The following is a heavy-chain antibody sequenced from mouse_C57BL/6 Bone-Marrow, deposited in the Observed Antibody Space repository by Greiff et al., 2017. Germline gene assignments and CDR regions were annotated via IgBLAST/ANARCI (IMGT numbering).Heavy chain of an antibody. J-gene: IGHJ1*03. Sequence: QVQLQQPGAELVKPGASVKLSCKASGYTFTSYWMHWVKQRPGQGLEWIGMIHPNSGSTNYNEKFKSKATLTVDKSSSIAYMQLSSLTSEDSAVYYCARFAYPWYFDVWGTGTTVTVSS. V-gene: IGHV1-64*01. CDR1: GYTFTSYW. CDR3: ARFAYPWYFDV. CDR2: IHPNSGST.